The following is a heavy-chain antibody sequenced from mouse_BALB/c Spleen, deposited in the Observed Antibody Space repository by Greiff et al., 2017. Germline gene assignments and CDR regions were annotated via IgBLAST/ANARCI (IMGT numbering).Heavy chain of an antibody. CDR3: AREGYGSYAMDY. D-gene: IGHD1-2*01. V-gene: IGHV3-6*02. Sequence: VQLKESGPGLVKPSQSLSLTCSVTGYSITSGYYWNWIRQFPGNKLEWMGYISYDGSNNYNPSLKNRISITRDTSKNQFFLKLNSVTTEDTATYYCAREGYGSYAMDYWGQGTSVTVSS. CDR1: GYSITSGYY. CDR2: ISYDGSN. J-gene: IGHJ4*01.